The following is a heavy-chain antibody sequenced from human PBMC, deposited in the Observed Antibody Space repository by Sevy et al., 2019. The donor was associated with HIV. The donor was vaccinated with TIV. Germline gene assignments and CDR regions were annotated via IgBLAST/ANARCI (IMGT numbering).Heavy chain of an antibody. Sequence: SETLSLTCNVSGDPINSGGYYWSWIRQLPGKGLEWIGYIYNSGSTYHNPSLKSRVTISVDTSKNHFFLNLTSVTAADTAVYFCARGESYGPFDYWGQGTLVTVSS. J-gene: IGHJ4*01. D-gene: IGHD3-16*01. CDR2: IYNSGST. CDR3: ARGESYGPFDY. CDR1: GDPINSGGYY. V-gene: IGHV4-31*03.